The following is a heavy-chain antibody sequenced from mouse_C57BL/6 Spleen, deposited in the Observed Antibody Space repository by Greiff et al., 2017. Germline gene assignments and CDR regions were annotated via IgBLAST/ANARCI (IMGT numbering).Heavy chain of an antibody. Sequence: QVQLQQSGPELVKPGASVKISCKASGYAFSSSWMNWVKQRPGKGLEWIGRIYPGDGDTNYNGKFKGKATLTADKSSSTAYMQLSSLTSEESAVSFCARFYDYDIYYAMDYWGQGTSVTVSS. CDR1: GYAFSSSW. D-gene: IGHD2-4*01. CDR2: IYPGDGDT. V-gene: IGHV1-82*01. J-gene: IGHJ4*01. CDR3: ARFYDYDIYYAMDY.